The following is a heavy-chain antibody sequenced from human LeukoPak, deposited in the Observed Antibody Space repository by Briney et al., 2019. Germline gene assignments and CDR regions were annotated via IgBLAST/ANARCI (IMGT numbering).Heavy chain of an antibody. CDR2: IYTSGST. CDR3: AKGKGYYDILTGPET. Sequence: PSETLSLTCTVSGGSISSGSYYWSWIRQPAGKGLEWIGRIYTSGSTNYNPSLKSRVTISVDTSKNQFSLKLSSVTAADTALYYCAKGKGYYDILTGPETWGQGTLVSVSS. CDR1: GGSISSGSYY. J-gene: IGHJ5*02. V-gene: IGHV4-61*02. D-gene: IGHD3-9*01.